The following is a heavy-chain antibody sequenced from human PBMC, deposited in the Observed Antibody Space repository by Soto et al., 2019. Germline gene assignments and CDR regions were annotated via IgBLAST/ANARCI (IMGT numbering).Heavy chain of an antibody. CDR1: GRSISSSNW. J-gene: IGHJ6*02. CDR2: IYHSGST. CDR3: ARARVIAVAGSYYYYGMDV. D-gene: IGHD6-19*01. V-gene: IGHV4-4*02. Sequence: PSETLCLTWAFSGRSISSSNWWSWVRRPPGKGLEWIGEIYHSGSTNYNPSLKSRVTISVDKSKNQFSLKLSSVTAADTAMYYCARARVIAVAGSYYYYGMDVWGQGTTVTVFS.